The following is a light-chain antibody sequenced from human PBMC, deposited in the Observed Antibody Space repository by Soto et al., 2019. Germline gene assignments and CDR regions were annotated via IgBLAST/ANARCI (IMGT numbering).Light chain of an antibody. CDR3: HQLNSCPPLT. J-gene: IGKJ4*01. CDR1: QGISSY. V-gene: IGKV1-9*01. Sequence: DIQLTQSPSFLSASVGDRVTITCRASQGISSYLAWYQQKPGKAPKLLIYAASTLQSGVPSRFSGSGSGTEFPRTISCLQPQDVAICYCHQLNSCPPLTFGGGTKVEIK. CDR2: AAS.